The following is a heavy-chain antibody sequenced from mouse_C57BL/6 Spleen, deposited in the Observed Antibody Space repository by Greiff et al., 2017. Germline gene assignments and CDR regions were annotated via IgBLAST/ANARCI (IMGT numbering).Heavy chain of an antibody. D-gene: IGHD3-1*01. CDR3: VRSGGEDY. CDR1: GYTFTDYY. V-gene: IGHV1-26*01. Sequence: VQLQQSGPELVKPGASVKISCKASGYTFTDYYMNWVKQSHGKSLEWIGDINPNNGGTSYNQKFKGKASLTVDKSSSTAYMELRSLTSEDSAVYYCVRSGGEDYWGQGTTLTVSS. CDR2: INPNNGGT. J-gene: IGHJ2*01.